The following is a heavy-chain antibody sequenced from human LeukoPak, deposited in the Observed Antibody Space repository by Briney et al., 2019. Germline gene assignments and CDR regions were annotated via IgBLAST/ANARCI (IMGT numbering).Heavy chain of an antibody. Sequence: GASVKVSCKASGYIFTGYYIHWVRQAPGQGLEWMGWINPNSGGTNYAQKFQGRVTMTRDTSISTAYMELSRLRSDDTAVYYCARDRSSSEFDYWGQGTLVTVSS. V-gene: IGHV1-2*02. J-gene: IGHJ4*02. CDR2: INPNSGGT. CDR3: ARDRSSSEFDY. CDR1: GYIFTGYY. D-gene: IGHD6-6*01.